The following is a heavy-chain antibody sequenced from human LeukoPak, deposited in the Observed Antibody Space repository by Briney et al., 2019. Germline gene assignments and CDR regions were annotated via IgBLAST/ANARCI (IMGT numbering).Heavy chain of an antibody. CDR3: ARGPLIAAAGTW. V-gene: IGHV3-7*03. D-gene: IGHD6-13*01. CDR1: GFNFNNYW. CDR2: INSDGSEG. Sequence: GGSLRLSCAASGFNFNNYWMSWLRQAPGKGLEWVASINSDGSEGYYADVVKGRFTISRDNAKNSLYLQINSLRAEDTAVYYCARGPLIAAAGTWWGQGTLVTVSS. J-gene: IGHJ4*02.